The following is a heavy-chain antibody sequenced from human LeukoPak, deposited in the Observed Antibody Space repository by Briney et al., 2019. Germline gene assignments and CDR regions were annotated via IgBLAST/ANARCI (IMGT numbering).Heavy chain of an antibody. J-gene: IGHJ6*02. CDR3: AAAGTVVTPYYYYGMDV. V-gene: IGHV1-58*01. Sequence: ASVKVSCKASGFTFTSSAVQWVRPARGQRLEWIGWIVVGSGNTNYAQKFQERVTITRDMSTSTAYMELSSLRSEDTAVYYCAAAGTVVTPYYYYGMDVWGQGTTVTVSS. CDR2: IVVGSGNT. CDR1: GFTFTSSA. D-gene: IGHD4-23*01.